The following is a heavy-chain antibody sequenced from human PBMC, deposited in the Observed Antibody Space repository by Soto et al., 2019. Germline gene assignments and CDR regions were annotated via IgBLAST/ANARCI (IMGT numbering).Heavy chain of an antibody. J-gene: IGHJ4*02. D-gene: IGHD3-22*01. Sequence: GSLRLSCAASGFTFSSYAMHWVRQAPGKGLEWVAVISYDGSNKYYADSVKGRFTISRDNSKNTLYLQMNSLRAEDTAVYYCARGGGEVVTMIVVVITFDYWGQGTLVTVSS. CDR3: ARGGGEVVTMIVVVITFDY. V-gene: IGHV3-30-3*01. CDR2: ISYDGSNK. CDR1: GFTFSSYA.